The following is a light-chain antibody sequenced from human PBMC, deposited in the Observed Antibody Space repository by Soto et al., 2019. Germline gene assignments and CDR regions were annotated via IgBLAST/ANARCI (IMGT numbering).Light chain of an antibody. CDR2: AAS. Sequence: EIHMKQSLTSLSGTLGNRATLTCRASQGISNYLAWYQQKPGKVHNLLIYAASTLQSGVPSRFSGSGSGTDFTLTISSLQPEDVATYYCQKYNSASRTFGQGTKV. V-gene: IGKV1-27*01. CDR1: QGISNY. J-gene: IGKJ1*01. CDR3: QKYNSASRT.